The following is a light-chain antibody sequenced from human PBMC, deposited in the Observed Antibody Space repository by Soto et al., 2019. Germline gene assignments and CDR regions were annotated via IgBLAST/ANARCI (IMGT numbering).Light chain of an antibody. CDR1: NIGSKS. CDR3: QVWDSSSEHVV. V-gene: IGLV3-21*04. CDR2: YDS. J-gene: IGLJ2*01. Sequence: SYELTQAHSVSVAPGKTARITCGGNNIGSKSVHWYQQKPGQAPVLVIYYDSDRPSGIPERFSGSNSGNTATLTISRVEAGDEADYYCQVWDSSSEHVVFGGWTKVT.